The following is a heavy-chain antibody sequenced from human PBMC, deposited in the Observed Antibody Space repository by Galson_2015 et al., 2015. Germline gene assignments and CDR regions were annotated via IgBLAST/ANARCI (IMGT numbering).Heavy chain of an antibody. V-gene: IGHV3-30-3*01. CDR3: ARDSSFDY. CDR2: ISYDGSNK. Sequence: SLRLSCAASGFTFSSYAMHWVRQAPGKGLEWVAVISYDGSNKYYADSVKGRFTISRDNSKNTLYLQMNSLRAEDTAVYYCARDSSFDYWGQGTLVTVSS. J-gene: IGHJ4*02. D-gene: IGHD2-2*01. CDR1: GFTFSSYA.